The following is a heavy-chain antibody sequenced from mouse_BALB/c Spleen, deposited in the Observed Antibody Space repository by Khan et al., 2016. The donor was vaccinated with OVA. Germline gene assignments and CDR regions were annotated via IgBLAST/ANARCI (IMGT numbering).Heavy chain of an antibody. CDR3: VRDGAYHRSDGWLTY. CDR2: INPSNGYT. Sequence: QIQLVQSGAELARPGASVKMSCKASGYTFTSYTIHWIKKRPGQGLEWIGYINPSNGYTNYNQKFKDKATLTTDKSSTTAYLQLSSLTSDDTAVYNCVRDGAYHRSDGWLTYWGQGTLVTVSA. J-gene: IGHJ3*01. D-gene: IGHD2-14*01. V-gene: IGHV1-4*01. CDR1: GYTFTSYT.